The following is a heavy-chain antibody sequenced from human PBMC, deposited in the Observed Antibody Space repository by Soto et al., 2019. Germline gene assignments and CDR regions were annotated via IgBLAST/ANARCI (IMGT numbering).Heavy chain of an antibody. D-gene: IGHD6-6*01. J-gene: IGHJ5*02. Sequence: GESLKISCKGSGYSFTSYWITWVRQMPGKGLEWMGRIDPSDSYTNYSPSFQGHVTISADKSISTAYLQWSSLKASDTAMYYCARRFPGRYSSSSYWFDPWGQGTLVTVSS. CDR3: ARRFPGRYSSSSYWFDP. CDR2: IDPSDSYT. CDR1: GYSFTSYW. V-gene: IGHV5-10-1*01.